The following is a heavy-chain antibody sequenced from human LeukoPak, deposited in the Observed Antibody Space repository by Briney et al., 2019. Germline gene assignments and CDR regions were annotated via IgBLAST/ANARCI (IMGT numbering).Heavy chain of an antibody. Sequence: PGGSLRLSCAASGVTFCTYTVNYVRQARGKGLEWVSSISSSSRHIYYADSETGRFTVSRDNARNSLFLQMNSLRAEDTAVYYCARDGGSIGSYLFDYWGQGTLVTVSS. V-gene: IGHV3-21*01. CDR1: GVTFCTYT. CDR3: ARDGGSIGSYLFDY. J-gene: IGHJ4*02. CDR2: ISSSSRHI. D-gene: IGHD1-26*01.